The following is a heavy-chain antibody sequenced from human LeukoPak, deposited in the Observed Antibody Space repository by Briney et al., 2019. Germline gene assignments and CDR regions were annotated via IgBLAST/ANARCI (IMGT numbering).Heavy chain of an antibody. D-gene: IGHD2-15*01. Sequence: ASVKVSCKASGYTFTSYDFNWVRQATGQRPEWMGWMSPNSGDTGYAQKFQGRVTMTRDTSTSTVYMELSSLRSEDTAVYYCAREGDIVVVVAASGWFDPWGQGTLVTVSS. CDR2: MSPNSGDT. CDR3: AREGDIVVVVAASGWFDP. V-gene: IGHV1-8*01. J-gene: IGHJ5*02. CDR1: GYTFTSYD.